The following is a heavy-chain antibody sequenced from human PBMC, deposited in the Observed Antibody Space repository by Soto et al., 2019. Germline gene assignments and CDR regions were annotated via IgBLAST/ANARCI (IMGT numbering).Heavy chain of an antibody. V-gene: IGHV4-30-2*01. CDR3: AAGGGLPRYY. D-gene: IGHD5-12*01. CDR2: IYHSGST. J-gene: IGHJ4*02. CDR1: GGSISSGGYS. Sequence: QLHLQESGSGLVKPSQTLSLTCAVSGGSISSGGYSWSWIRQPPGKGLEWIGYIYHSGSTYYNPSLKSRVTMSVDRSQNQFSLKLSSVTAADTAVYSCAAGGGLPRYYWGQGTLVTVSS.